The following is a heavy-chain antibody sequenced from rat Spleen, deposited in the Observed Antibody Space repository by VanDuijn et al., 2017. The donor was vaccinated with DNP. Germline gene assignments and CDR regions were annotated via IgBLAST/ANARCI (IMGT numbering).Heavy chain of an antibody. CDR3: AKYNYYDGTY. CDR1: GFTFSSYW. J-gene: IGHJ2*01. CDR2: INTDGGNT. V-gene: IGHV5-58*01. Sequence: EVQLVETGGGLVQPGRSLKLSCVASGFTFSSYWMYWIRQAPGKGLEWVASINTDGGNTYYPDSVKGRFTISRDNAENTVYLQMNSLRSEDTATYYCAKYNYYDGTYWGQGVMVTISP. D-gene: IGHD1-12*02.